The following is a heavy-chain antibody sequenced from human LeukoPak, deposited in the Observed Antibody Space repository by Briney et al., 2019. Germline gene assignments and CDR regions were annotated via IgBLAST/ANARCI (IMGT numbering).Heavy chain of an antibody. V-gene: IGHV4-59*01. Sequence: SETLSLTCTVSGGSISSYYWSWIRQPPGKGLEWIGYIYYSGSTNYNPSLKSRVTISVDTSKNQFSLKLSSVAAADTAVYYCARDRGNIINGLGAFDIWGQGTMVTVSS. J-gene: IGHJ3*02. CDR1: GGSISSYY. D-gene: IGHD3-10*01. CDR2: IYYSGST. CDR3: ARDRGNIINGLGAFDI.